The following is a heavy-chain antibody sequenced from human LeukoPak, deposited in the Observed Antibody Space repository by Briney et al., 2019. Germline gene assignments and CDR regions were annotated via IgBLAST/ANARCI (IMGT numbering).Heavy chain of an antibody. CDR1: GLSFRSYS. Sequence: GSLRLSCAASGLSFRSYSMSWVRQPPGKALEWIGNIFYSGSTYYSPSLKSRVTISLDTSRNQFSLKLNSVTAADTAVYYCAKSNGYGLIDIWGQGTMVTVSS. D-gene: IGHD3-10*01. CDR3: AKSNGYGLIDI. CDR2: IFYSGST. V-gene: IGHV4-39*07. J-gene: IGHJ3*02.